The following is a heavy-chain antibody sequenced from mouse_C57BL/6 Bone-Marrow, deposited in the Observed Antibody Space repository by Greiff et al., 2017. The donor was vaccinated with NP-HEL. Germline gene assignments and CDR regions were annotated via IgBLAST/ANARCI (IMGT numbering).Heavy chain of an antibody. CDR1: GFTFSSYA. Sequence: EVHLVESGGGLVKPGGSLKLSCAASGFTFSSYAMSWVRQTPEKRLEWVATISDGGSYTYYPDNVKGRFTISRDNAKNNLYLQMSHLKSEDTAMYYCARDQGIYYDYDEPYYYAMDYWGQGTSVTVSS. V-gene: IGHV5-4*01. J-gene: IGHJ4*01. D-gene: IGHD2-4*01. CDR2: ISDGGSYT. CDR3: ARDQGIYYDYDEPYYYAMDY.